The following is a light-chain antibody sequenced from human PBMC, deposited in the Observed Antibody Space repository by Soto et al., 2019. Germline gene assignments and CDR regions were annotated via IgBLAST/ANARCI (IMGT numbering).Light chain of an antibody. V-gene: IGKV2-28*01. CDR3: RQGQRTPIT. CDR1: QSLLHSSGNNY. Sequence: DIVMTQSPLSLPVTPGEPASMSCRSSQSLLHSSGNNYLDWYVQKPGQSPQLLIYWGSYRDSGVPDRFSGSGSGTEFTLKISRVEAEDFGIYYYRQGQRTPITFGQGTLLAIK. CDR2: WGS. J-gene: IGKJ5*01.